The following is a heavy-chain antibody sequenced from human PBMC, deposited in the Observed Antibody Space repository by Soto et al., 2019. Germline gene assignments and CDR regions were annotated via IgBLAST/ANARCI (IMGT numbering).Heavy chain of an antibody. Sequence: EVQLVESGGGLVQPGRSLRLSCAASGFTFDDYAMHWVRQAPGKGLEWVSGISWNSGSIGYADSVKGRFTISRDNAKNALYLQMNSLRAEDTALYYCAKAGLGEQDGFDIWGQGTMVTVSS. CDR1: GFTFDDYA. J-gene: IGHJ3*02. D-gene: IGHD3-10*01. CDR3: AKAGLGEQDGFDI. CDR2: ISWNSGSI. V-gene: IGHV3-9*01.